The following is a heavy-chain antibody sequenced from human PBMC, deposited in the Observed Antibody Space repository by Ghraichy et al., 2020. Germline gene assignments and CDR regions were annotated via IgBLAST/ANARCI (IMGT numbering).Heavy chain of an antibody. Sequence: SQNLSLTCTVSGGSISSSSYYWGWIRQPPGKGLEWIGSIYYSGSTYYNPSLKSRVTISVDTSKNQFSLKLSSVTAADTAVYYCARERRGYSYGYGRLEDYWGQGTLVTVSS. J-gene: IGHJ4*02. D-gene: IGHD5-18*01. CDR2: IYYSGST. CDR3: ARERRGYSYGYGRLEDY. CDR1: GGSISSSSYY. V-gene: IGHV4-39*07.